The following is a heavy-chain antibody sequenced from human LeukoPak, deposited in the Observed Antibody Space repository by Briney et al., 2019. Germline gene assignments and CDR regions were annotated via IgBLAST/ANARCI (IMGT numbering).Heavy chain of an antibody. CDR3: ARAHLRVFDY. CDR1: GFTFNNYG. Sequence: GGPLRLSCAASGFTFNNYGMLGVRQAPGKGLEGVAFIRYNGNNQYYADSVKGRFTISRDNAKNSLYLQMNSLRAEDTAVYYCARAHLRVFDYWGQGTLVTVSS. V-gene: IGHV3-30*02. CDR2: IRYNGNNQ. J-gene: IGHJ4*02.